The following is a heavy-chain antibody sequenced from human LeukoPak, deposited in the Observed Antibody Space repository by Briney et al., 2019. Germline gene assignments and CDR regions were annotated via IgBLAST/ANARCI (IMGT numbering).Heavy chain of an antibody. CDR2: LSHSGST. V-gene: IGHV4-38-2*02. D-gene: IGHD3-10*01. Sequence: PSETLSLTCTVSAYSISSGYYWGWIRQPPGKGLEWIGSLSHSGSTFYNPSLKSRVTISVDTSKNQFSLRLRSVTAADTAVYYCARELDTSGYGSGSYYGYYFDYWGQGTLVTVSS. CDR1: AYSISSGYY. J-gene: IGHJ4*02. CDR3: ARELDTSGYGSGSYYGYYFDY.